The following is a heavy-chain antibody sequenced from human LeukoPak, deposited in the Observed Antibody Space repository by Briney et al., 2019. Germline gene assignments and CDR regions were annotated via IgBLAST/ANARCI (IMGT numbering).Heavy chain of an antibody. D-gene: IGHD3-22*01. J-gene: IGHJ4*02. CDR1: GFTFSSYG. CDR2: IWYDGSNK. Sequence: GGSLRLSCAASGFTFSSYGMHWVRQAPGKGLEWVAVIWYDGSNKYYADSVKGRFTISRDNSKNTLYLQMNSLRAEDTAVYYWARGPPARDYYESSGYYPALDDGGQGTLVTVSS. V-gene: IGHV3-33*01. CDR3: ARGPPARDYYESSGYYPALDD.